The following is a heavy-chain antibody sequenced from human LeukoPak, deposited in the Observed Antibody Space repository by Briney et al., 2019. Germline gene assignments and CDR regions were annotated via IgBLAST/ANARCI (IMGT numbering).Heavy chain of an antibody. D-gene: IGHD6-13*01. V-gene: IGHV3-21*01. CDR2: ISSSSSYI. Sequence: AGGSLRLSCAASGFTFSSYSMNWVRQAPGKGLEWVSSISSSSSYIYYADSVKGRFTISRDNAKNSLYLQMNSLRAEDTAVYYCAREGIAGAGTYYYYGMDVWGKGTTVTVSS. CDR3: AREGIAGAGTYYYYGMDV. J-gene: IGHJ6*04. CDR1: GFTFSSYS.